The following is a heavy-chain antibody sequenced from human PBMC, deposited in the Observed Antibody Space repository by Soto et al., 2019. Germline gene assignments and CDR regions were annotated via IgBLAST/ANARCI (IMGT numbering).Heavy chain of an antibody. CDR1: GGTFSSYA. CDR3: ARRQYYYDSSGYSPHFDY. D-gene: IGHD3-22*01. CDR2: IIPIFGTA. Sequence: QVQLVQSGAEVKKPGSSVKVSCKASGGTFSSYAISWVRQAPGQGLEWMGGIIPIFGTANYAQKFQGRVTITADKSTSTAYMELSSVRSEDTAVYYCARRQYYYDSSGYSPHFDYWGQGTLVTVSS. J-gene: IGHJ4*02. V-gene: IGHV1-69*06.